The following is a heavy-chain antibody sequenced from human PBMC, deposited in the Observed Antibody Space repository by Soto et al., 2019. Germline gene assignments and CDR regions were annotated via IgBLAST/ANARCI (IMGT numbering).Heavy chain of an antibody. CDR2: ISSSSSYI. D-gene: IGHD6-13*01. CDR3: ASFGSSRNHYYYGMDV. V-gene: IGHV3-21*01. CDR1: GFTFSSYS. J-gene: IGHJ6*02. Sequence: PGGSLRLSCAASGFTFSSYSMNWVRQAPGKGLEWVSSISSSSSYIYYADSVKGRFTISRDNAKNSLYLQMNSLRAEDTAVYYCASFGSSRNHYYYGMDVWGQGTTVTVSS.